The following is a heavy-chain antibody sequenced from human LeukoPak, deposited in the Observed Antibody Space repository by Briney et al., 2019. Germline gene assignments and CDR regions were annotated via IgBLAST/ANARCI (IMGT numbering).Heavy chain of an antibody. CDR2: ISSRSTTM. J-gene: IGHJ1*01. V-gene: IGHV3-48*02. D-gene: IGHD3-22*01. Sequence: PGGSLRLSCAASGFSFSSNSLNWVHQAPAKGLEWVSYISSRSTTMYYADSVKGRFTISRDNAKNSLYLQMNSLRDEDTAVYYCARAYYDSSDYYYEGYFQDWGQGTLVTVSS. CDR3: ARAYYDSSDYYYEGYFQD. CDR1: GFSFSSNS.